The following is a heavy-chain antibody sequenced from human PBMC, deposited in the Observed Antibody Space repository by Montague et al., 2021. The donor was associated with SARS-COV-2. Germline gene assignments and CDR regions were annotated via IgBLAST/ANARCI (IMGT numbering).Heavy chain of an antibody. CDR1: GFTFNTLD. Sequence: SLRLSCATSGFTFNTLDFHWVRQTAGKGPEWVAPITYVGDTQHYADAVKGRFTVSRDSAKSTFHLQMNSLTTEDTGIYYCSSDRDGAYFRFVYWGHGTPAIVSS. CDR3: SSDRDGAYFRFVY. V-gene: IGHV3-30-3*01. J-gene: IGHJ5*01. D-gene: IGHD2/OR15-2a*01. CDR2: ITYVGDTQ.